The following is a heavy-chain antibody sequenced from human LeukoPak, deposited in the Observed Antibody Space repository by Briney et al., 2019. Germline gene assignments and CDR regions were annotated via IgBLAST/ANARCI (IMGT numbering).Heavy chain of an antibody. V-gene: IGHV4-38-2*02. CDR2: IYHSGSI. D-gene: IGHD1-26*01. CDR3: AARGSFYRDFDY. Sequence: NPSETLSLTCTVSGYSISSGYYWGWIRQPPGKGLEWIGSIYHSGSIYYNPSLKSRVTISVDTSKNQFSLKLSSVTAADTAVYYCAARGSFYRDFDYWGQGTLVTVSS. J-gene: IGHJ4*02. CDR1: GYSISSGYY.